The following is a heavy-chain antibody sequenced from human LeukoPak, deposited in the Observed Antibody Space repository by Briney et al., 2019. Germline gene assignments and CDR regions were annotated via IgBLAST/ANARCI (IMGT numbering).Heavy chain of an antibody. V-gene: IGHV3-23*01. Sequence: PGGSLRLSCAASGFTFSSFPMIWVRQAPRKGLEWVSAMSAGGGSTYYADSVKGRFTISRDNSKNTLYLQMNSLRAEDTAVYYCAKDRGYWGQGTLVTVSS. CDR1: GFTFSSFP. J-gene: IGHJ4*02. CDR3: AKDRGY. CDR2: MSAGGGST.